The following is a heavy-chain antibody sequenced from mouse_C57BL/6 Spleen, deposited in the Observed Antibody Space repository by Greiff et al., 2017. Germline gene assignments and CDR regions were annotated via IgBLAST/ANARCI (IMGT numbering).Heavy chain of an antibody. J-gene: IGHJ4*01. V-gene: IGHV5-17*01. D-gene: IGHD2-5*01. CDR3: ARQGYSKYYAMDY. CDR2: ISSGSSTI. Sequence: EVKLEESGGGLVKPGGSLQLSCAASGFTFSDYGMHWVRQAPEKGLEWVAYISSGSSTIYYADTVKGRFTISRDNAKNTLFLQMTSLRSEDTAMYYCARQGYSKYYAMDYWGQGTSVTVSS. CDR1: GFTFSDYG.